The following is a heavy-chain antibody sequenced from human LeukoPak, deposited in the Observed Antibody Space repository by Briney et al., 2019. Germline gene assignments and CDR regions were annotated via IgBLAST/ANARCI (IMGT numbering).Heavy chain of an antibody. CDR1: GGSISSSSYY. J-gene: IGHJ4*02. CDR2: IYYSGST. CDR3: AREYSSGWPEKRYYFDY. V-gene: IGHV4-39*07. Sequence: SETLSLTCTVSGGSISSSSYYWGWIRQPPGKGLEWIGSIYYSGSTYYNPSLKSRVTISVDTSKNQFSLKLSSVTAADTAVYYCAREYSSGWPEKRYYFDYWGQGTLVTVSS. D-gene: IGHD6-19*01.